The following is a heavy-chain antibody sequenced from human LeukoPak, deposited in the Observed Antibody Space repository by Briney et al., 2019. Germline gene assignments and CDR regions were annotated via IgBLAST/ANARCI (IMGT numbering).Heavy chain of an antibody. Sequence: KPSETLSLTCTVSGGSISSYYWSWIRQPAGKGLEWIGRIYTSGSTNYNPSLKSRVTMSVDTSKNQFSLKLSSVTAADTAVYYCARVHGDPTYYYYYYMDVWGKGTTVTVSS. CDR2: IYTSGST. D-gene: IGHD4-17*01. J-gene: IGHJ6*03. CDR1: GGSISSYY. CDR3: ARVHGDPTYYYYYYMDV. V-gene: IGHV4-4*07.